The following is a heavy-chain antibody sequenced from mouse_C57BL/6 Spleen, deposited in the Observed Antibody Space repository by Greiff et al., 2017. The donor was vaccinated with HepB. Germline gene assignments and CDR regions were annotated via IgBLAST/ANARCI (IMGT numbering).Heavy chain of an antibody. V-gene: IGHV1-54*01. CDR3: ARSDSLTTVPLRGFDY. CDR2: INPGSGGT. Sequence: VQLQQSGAELVRPGTSVKVSCKASGYAFTNYLIEWVKQRPGQGLEWIGVINPGSGGTNYNEKFKGKATLTADKSSSTAYMQLSSLTSEDSAVYFCARSDSLTTVPLRGFDYWGQGTTLTVSS. D-gene: IGHD1-1*01. CDR1: GYAFTNYL. J-gene: IGHJ2*01.